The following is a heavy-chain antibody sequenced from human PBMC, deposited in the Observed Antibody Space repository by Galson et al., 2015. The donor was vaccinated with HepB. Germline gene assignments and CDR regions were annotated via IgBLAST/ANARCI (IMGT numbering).Heavy chain of an antibody. Sequence: SLRLSCAASGFTFSSYWMNWVRQAPGKGLEWVSNIKQDGSEKYYVDSVKGRFTITRDNAKNSLYLQMNSLRAEDTAVYYCAGVWRDRLLDYWGQVTLVTVSS. CDR1: GFTFSSYW. D-gene: IGHD2-15*01. J-gene: IGHJ4*02. CDR3: AGVWRDRLLDY. CDR2: IKQDGSEK. V-gene: IGHV3-7*03.